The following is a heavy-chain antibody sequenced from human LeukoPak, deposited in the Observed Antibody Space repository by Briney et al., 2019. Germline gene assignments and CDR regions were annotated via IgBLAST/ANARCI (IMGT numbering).Heavy chain of an antibody. Sequence: KPGGSLRLSCAASGFTLSDYYMSWIRQAPGKGLEWVSYISSSSSYTNCADSVKGRFTISRDNAKNSLYLQMNSLRAEDTAVYYCARDRALRYFDWLSQGPSNYYYGMDVWGQGTTVTVSS. D-gene: IGHD3-9*01. J-gene: IGHJ6*02. V-gene: IGHV3-11*05. CDR1: GFTLSDYY. CDR3: ARDRALRYFDWLSQGPSNYYYGMDV. CDR2: ISSSSSYT.